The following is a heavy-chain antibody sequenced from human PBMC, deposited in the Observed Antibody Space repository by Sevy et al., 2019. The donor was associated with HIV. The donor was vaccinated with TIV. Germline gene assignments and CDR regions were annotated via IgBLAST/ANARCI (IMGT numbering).Heavy chain of an antibody. V-gene: IGHV3-53*01. D-gene: IGHD5-12*01. CDR2: IYIGGTT. Sequence: GGSLRLSCAVSGLTVSNNFMSWVRQAPGKGLEWVSVIYIGGTTYYADSVKGRFTISRDNSKNTVFLQMNSLRADDTAFYYGDRGKHVSGYYGSFDYWGQGTLVTVSS. J-gene: IGHJ4*02. CDR1: GLTVSNNF. CDR3: DRGKHVSGYYGSFDY.